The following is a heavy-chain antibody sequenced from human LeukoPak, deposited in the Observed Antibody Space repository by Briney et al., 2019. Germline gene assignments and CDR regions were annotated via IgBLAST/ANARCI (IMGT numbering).Heavy chain of an antibody. CDR1: GYTFTSYG. CDR2: ISAYNGNT. Sequence: GASVKVSCKASGYTFTSYGISWVRQAPVQGLEWMGWISAYNGNTNYAQKLQGRVTMTTDTSTSTAYMELRSLRSDDTAVYYCARRKLIAAAGHLDYWGQGTLVTVSS. V-gene: IGHV1-18*01. D-gene: IGHD6-13*01. CDR3: ARRKLIAAAGHLDY. J-gene: IGHJ4*02.